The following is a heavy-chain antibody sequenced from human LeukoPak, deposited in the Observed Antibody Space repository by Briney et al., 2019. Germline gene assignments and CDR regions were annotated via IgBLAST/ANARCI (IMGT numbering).Heavy chain of an antibody. J-gene: IGHJ4*02. Sequence: ASVKVSCKASGYTFTCYYMHWVRQAPGQGLEWMGIINPSGGSTSYAQKFQGRVTMTRDTSTSTVYMELSSLRSDDTAMYYCARDYQYYASGSSKKAFDYWGQGTLVTVSS. CDR1: GYTFTCYY. CDR2: INPSGGST. CDR3: ARDYQYYASGSSKKAFDY. D-gene: IGHD3-10*01. V-gene: IGHV1-46*01.